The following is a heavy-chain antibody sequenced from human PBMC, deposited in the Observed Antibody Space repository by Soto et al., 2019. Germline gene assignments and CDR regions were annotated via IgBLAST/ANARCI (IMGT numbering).Heavy chain of an antibody. Sequence: QVQLVESGGGVVQPGRSLRLSCAASGFTFSSYGMHWVRQAPGKGLEWVAVISYDGSNKYYADSVKGRFTISRDNSKNTLYLQMNSLRAEDTAVYYCARGNGRGRPEYGYWGQGTLVTVSS. CDR2: ISYDGSNK. CDR1: GFTFSSYG. V-gene: IGHV3-30*03. J-gene: IGHJ4*02. CDR3: ARGNGRGRPEYGY. D-gene: IGHD3-16*01.